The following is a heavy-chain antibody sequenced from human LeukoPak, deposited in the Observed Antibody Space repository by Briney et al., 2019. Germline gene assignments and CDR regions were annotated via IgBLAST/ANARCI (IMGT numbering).Heavy chain of an antibody. V-gene: IGHV3-21*01. CDR2: ISSSSSYI. CDR3: GYYNSGSYSTPDS. Sequence: GGSLRLSCAASGFTFSSYSMNWVRQAPGKGLEWVSSISSSSSYIYYADSVKGRFTISRDNSKNTLYLQMKTLRSEDTAVYYCGYYNSGSYSTPDSWGQGTQVTVSS. CDR1: GFTFSSYS. D-gene: IGHD3-10*01. J-gene: IGHJ5*01.